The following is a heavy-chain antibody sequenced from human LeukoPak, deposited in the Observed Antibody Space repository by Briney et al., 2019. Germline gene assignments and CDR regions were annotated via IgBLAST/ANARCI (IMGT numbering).Heavy chain of an antibody. V-gene: IGHV3-7*01. CDR2: IRQDGSQK. CDR3: ASSGSYDYVWGSYRN. CDR1: GFTFSSYW. J-gene: IGHJ4*02. D-gene: IGHD3-16*02. Sequence: GGSLRLSCAASGFTFSSYWMSWVRQAPGKGLEWVATIRQDGSQKYYVDSVKGRFTISRDNAKNSLYLQMNSLRAEDTAVYYCASSGSYDYVWGSYRNWGQGTLVTVSS.